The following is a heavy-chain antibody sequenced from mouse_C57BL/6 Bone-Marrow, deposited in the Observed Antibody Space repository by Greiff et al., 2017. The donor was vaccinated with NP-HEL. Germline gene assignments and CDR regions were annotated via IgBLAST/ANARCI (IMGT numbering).Heavy chain of an antibody. V-gene: IGHV5-16*01. D-gene: IGHD1-1*01. CDR3: ARDGYYGSWGYFDV. CDR2: INYDGSST. J-gene: IGHJ1*03. Sequence: DVKLVESEGGLVQPGSSMKLSCTASGFTFSDYYMAWVRQVPEKGLEWVANINYDGSSTYYLDSLQSRFIISRDNAKNILYLQMSSLKSEDTATDYCARDGYYGSWGYFDVWGTGTTVTVSS. CDR1: GFTFSDYY.